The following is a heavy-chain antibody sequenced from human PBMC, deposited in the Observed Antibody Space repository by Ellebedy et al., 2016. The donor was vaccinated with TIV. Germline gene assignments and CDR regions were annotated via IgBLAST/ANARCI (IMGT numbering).Heavy chain of an antibody. CDR3: AREGCSSTSCYGRYYFDY. CDR1: GETSSSHA. Sequence: AASVKVSCKASGETSSSHALNWVRQAPGQGLEWVGRIIPILNVVNYARKFQGRVTMTTDTSTSTAYMELRSLRSDDTAVYYCAREGCSSTSCYGRYYFDYWGQGTLVTVSS. CDR2: IIPILNVV. J-gene: IGHJ4*02. D-gene: IGHD2-2*01. V-gene: IGHV1-69*04.